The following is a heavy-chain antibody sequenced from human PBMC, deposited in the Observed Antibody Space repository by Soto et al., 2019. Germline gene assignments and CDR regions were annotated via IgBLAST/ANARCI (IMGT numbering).Heavy chain of an antibody. D-gene: IGHD6-19*01. Sequence: GESLKISCKGSGYSFTSYWIGWVRQMPGKGLERMGIIYPGDSDTRYSPSFQGQVTISADKSITTAYLQWSSLKASDTAIYYCARLFDTSGWYDYWGQGTLVTVSS. CDR2: IYPGDSDT. J-gene: IGHJ4*02. CDR1: GYSFTSYW. CDR3: ARLFDTSGWYDY. V-gene: IGHV5-51*01.